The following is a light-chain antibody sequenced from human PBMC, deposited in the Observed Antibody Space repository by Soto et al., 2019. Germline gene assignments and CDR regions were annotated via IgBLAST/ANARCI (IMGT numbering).Light chain of an antibody. CDR2: GVS. J-gene: IGKJ2*01. CDR3: QQYGSSHFT. Sequence: EIVLTQSPDTLSLSPGERATLSCRASQSVTSTFLAWYQQRPGQAPRLLIYGVSTRATGIPDRFSGSGSGTDFTLTLSRLEPEDFEVYYCQQYGSSHFTFGQRTKVDIX. CDR1: QSVTSTF. V-gene: IGKV3-20*01.